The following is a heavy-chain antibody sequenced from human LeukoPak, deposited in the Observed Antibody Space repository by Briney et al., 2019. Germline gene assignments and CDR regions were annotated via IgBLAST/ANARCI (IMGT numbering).Heavy chain of an antibody. CDR3: ARAPSNAHFDY. CDR1: GFTVRNNY. V-gene: IGHV3-66*01. D-gene: IGHD3-3*02. CDR2: IYSGGST. J-gene: IGHJ4*02. Sequence: GGSLRLSCAASGFTVRNNYMSWVRQAPGKGLEWVPLIYSGGSTYYADSVKGRFTISRDNSNNTVYLQMNSLRAEDTAVYYCARAPSNAHFDYWGQGTLVTVSS.